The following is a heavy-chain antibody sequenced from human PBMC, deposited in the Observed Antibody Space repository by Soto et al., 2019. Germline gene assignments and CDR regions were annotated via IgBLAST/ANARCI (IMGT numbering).Heavy chain of an antibody. J-gene: IGHJ4*02. CDR1: GYTFTSYY. CDR3: ARDREGEWLQFIIFDY. V-gene: IGHV1-46*03. D-gene: IGHD5-12*01. CDR2: INPSGGST. Sequence: GASVKVSCKASGYTFTSYYMHWVRQAPGQGLEWMGIINPSGGSTSYAQKFQGRVTMTRDTSTSTVYMELSSLRSEDTAVYYCARDREGEWLQFIIFDYWGQGTLVTVSS.